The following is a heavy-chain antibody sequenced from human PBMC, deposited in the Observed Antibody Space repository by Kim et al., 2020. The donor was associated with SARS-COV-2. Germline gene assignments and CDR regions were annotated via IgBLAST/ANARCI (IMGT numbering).Heavy chain of an antibody. CDR2: IWYDGSNK. V-gene: IGHV3-33*06. CDR1: GFTFSSYA. D-gene: IGHD6-13*01. CDR3: AKLTHSSSPVVY. Sequence: GGSLRLSCAASGFTFSSYAMHWVRQAPGKGLEWVAVIWYDGSNKYYADSVKGRFTISRDNSKNTLYLQMNSLRAEDTAVYYCAKLTHSSSPVVYWGQGTLVTVSS. J-gene: IGHJ4*02.